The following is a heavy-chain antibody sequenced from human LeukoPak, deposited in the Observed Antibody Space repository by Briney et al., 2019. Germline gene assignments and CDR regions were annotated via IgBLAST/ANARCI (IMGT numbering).Heavy chain of an antibody. Sequence: PGGSLRLSCAASGFNFNNFAMIWARQAPGKGPEWLSAMTGPADTTYYAESVKGRFTISRDYSKSMVYLQMNSLRVEDTAIYYCAKGAEIDHWGQGTLVTVSS. CDR3: AKGAEIDH. CDR1: GFNFNNFA. J-gene: IGHJ4*02. V-gene: IGHV3-23*01. CDR2: MTGPADTT.